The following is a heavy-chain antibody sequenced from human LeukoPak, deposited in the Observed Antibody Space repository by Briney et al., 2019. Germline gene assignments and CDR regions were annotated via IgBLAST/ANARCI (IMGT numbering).Heavy chain of an antibody. CDR2: IYSSGNT. J-gene: IGHJ4*02. V-gene: IGHV4-59*08. CDR1: GGSISNYY. CDR3: ARHPGWPDYGGTFDY. Sequence: PSETLSLTCTVSGGSISNYYWSWIRQPPGKGLEWIAYIYSSGNTNYNPSLKGRVIISVDTSKNQFSLKVYSVTAADTAVYYCARHPGWPDYGGTFDYWGQGTPVIVSS. D-gene: IGHD4-17*01.